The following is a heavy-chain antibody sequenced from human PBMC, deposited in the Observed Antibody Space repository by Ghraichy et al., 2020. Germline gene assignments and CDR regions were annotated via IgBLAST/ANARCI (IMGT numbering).Heavy chain of an antibody. D-gene: IGHD5-18*01. Sequence: GESLNISCEGSGYSFTRNWIGWVRQMPGKGLEWMAIIFPGDSDTRYSPSFQGQVTISADKSISTAYLQWSSLKASDTAMYYCAMGHYSHGYLGNDAFDIWGQGTMVTVSS. CDR1: GYSFTRNW. CDR2: IFPGDSDT. J-gene: IGHJ3*02. CDR3: AMGHYSHGYLGNDAFDI. V-gene: IGHV5-51*01.